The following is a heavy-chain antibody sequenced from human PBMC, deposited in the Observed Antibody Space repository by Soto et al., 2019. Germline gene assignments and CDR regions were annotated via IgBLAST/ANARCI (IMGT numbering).Heavy chain of an antibody. CDR1: GYTFTSYD. CDR3: AREMTATTSMDV. V-gene: IGHV1-8*01. D-gene: IGHD1-1*01. J-gene: IGHJ6*02. CDR2: MNPNSGNT. Sequence: QVQLVQSGAEVKKPGASVKVSCQASGYTFTSYDINGVRQATGKGLEWMGWMNPNSGNTGYAQKLRGRVTITRNTSISTAYMELSSVRSEDTAVYYWAREMTATTSMDVWGQGPTVTVSS.